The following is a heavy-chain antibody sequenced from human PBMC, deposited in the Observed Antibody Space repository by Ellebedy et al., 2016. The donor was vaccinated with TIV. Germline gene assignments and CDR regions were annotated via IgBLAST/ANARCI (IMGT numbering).Heavy chain of an antibody. CDR1: GFTFSDHY. V-gene: IGHV3-11*05. CDR2: ITSSGTYT. Sequence: GESLKISCAASGFTFSDHYMSWIRQAPGKGLECISFITSSGTYTNYADSMKGRFTISRDNTKNSLYLQINSLRAEDTAIYYCARDLAPVTFWGQGTLVTVSS. D-gene: IGHD2-21*02. CDR3: ARDLAPVTF. J-gene: IGHJ4*02.